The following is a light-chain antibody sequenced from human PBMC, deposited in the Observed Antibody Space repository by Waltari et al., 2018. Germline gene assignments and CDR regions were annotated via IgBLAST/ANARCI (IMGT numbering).Light chain of an antibody. CDR1: QRVGNN. CDR2: GAS. V-gene: IGKV3-15*01. J-gene: IGKJ2*01. Sequence: EIEMTQSPATLSVSPGERVTLSCRASQRVGNNLAWYQQRPGQAPRLLIYGASTRATDISDRFSGSGSGTDFTLTISALQSEDLAVYYCHQYNHWPTFTFGQGTKLEIK. CDR3: HQYNHWPTFT.